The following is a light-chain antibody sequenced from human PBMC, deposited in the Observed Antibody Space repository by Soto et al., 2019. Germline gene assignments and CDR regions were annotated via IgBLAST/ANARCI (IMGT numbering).Light chain of an antibody. CDR2: QVS. Sequence: DAVLTQSPLSLPVTLGQPAAISCRSSQSLVYSNGNAYLIWFQQRPGQSPRRLIYQVSTRDAGVPDRFRGSGSGTYFTLTISRVEAEDVGLYYCMQGTHWPWTFGQGTKVDIK. V-gene: IGKV2-30*01. CDR3: MQGTHWPWT. CDR1: QSLVYSNGNAY. J-gene: IGKJ1*01.